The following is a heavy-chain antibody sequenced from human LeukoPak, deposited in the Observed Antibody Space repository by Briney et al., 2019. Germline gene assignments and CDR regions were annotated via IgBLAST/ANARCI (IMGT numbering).Heavy chain of an antibody. CDR3: ARGIVTGTTNWFDP. D-gene: IGHD1-1*01. CDR1: GYSISSGYY. Sequence: RASETLSLTCTVSGYSISSGYYWGWIRQPPGKGLEWIGSIYHSGSAYYNPSLKSRVTISLDTSKNQFSLKLSSVTAADTALYYCARGIVTGTTNWFDPWGQGTLVTVSS. CDR2: IYHSGSA. V-gene: IGHV4-38-2*02. J-gene: IGHJ5*02.